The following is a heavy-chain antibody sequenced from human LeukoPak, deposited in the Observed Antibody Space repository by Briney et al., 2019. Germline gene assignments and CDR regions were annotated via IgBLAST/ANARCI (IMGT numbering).Heavy chain of an antibody. CDR1: GGSISSSSYY. CDR3: ARLRQDYDILTGYPPDAFDI. CDR2: IYYSGST. J-gene: IGHJ3*02. V-gene: IGHV4-39*07. Sequence: SETLSLTCTVSGGSISSSSYYWGWIRQPPGKGLEWIGSIYYSGSTYYNPSLKSRVTISVDTSKNQFSLKLSSVTAADTAVYYCARLRQDYDILTGYPPDAFDIWGQGTMVTVSS. D-gene: IGHD3-9*01.